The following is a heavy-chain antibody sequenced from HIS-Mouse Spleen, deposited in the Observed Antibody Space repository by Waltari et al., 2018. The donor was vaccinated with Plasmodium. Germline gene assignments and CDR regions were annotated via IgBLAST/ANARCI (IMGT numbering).Heavy chain of an antibody. CDR1: GFTISSYG. V-gene: IGHV3-30*03. J-gene: IGHJ4*02. Sequence: QVQLVESGGGVVQPVRSLRLSCAASGFTISSYGMHWVRQAPGKGLEWVAVISYDGSNKYYADSVKGRFTISRDNSKNTLYLQMNSLRAEDTAVYYCATSGLTGGTYYFDYWGQGTLVTVSS. D-gene: IGHD7-27*01. CDR3: ATSGLTGGTYYFDY. CDR2: ISYDGSNK.